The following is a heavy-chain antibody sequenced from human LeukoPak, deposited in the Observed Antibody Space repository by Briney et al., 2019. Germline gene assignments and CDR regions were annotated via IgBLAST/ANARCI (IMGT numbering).Heavy chain of an antibody. CDR2: INSDGSST. Sequence: GGSLRLSCAASGFTFSSYWMHWVRQAPGKGLVWVSRINSDGSSTSYADSVKGRFTISRDNAKNTLYLQMNSLRADDTAVYYCARALAVAGTGGFDPWAREPWSPSPQ. J-gene: IGHJ5*02. D-gene: IGHD6-19*01. CDR3: ARALAVAGTGGFDP. CDR1: GFTFSSYW. V-gene: IGHV3-74*01.